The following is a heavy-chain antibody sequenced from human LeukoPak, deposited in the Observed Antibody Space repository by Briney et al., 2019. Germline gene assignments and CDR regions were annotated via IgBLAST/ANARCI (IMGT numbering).Heavy chain of an antibody. CDR1: GGSITSYY. J-gene: IGHJ3*02. Sequence: SETLSLTCAVSGGSITSYYWSWVRQPPGKGLEWIGRIYTSGSTNYNPSLKSRVTISVDTSKNQFSLKLSSVTAADTAVYYCAREWRYDSSSPHAFDIWGQGTMVTVSS. V-gene: IGHV4-4*08. CDR2: IYTSGST. CDR3: AREWRYDSSSPHAFDI. D-gene: IGHD3-22*01.